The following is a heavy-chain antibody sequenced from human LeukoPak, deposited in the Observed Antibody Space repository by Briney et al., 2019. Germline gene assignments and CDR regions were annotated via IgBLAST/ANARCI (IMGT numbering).Heavy chain of an antibody. CDR3: AKVVEMFDY. CDR1: GFTFRSSA. CDR2: ISGNGIST. D-gene: IGHD2-21*01. V-gene: IGHV3-23*01. J-gene: IGHJ4*02. Sequence: GGSLRLSCAASGFTFRSSAMSWVRQAPGKGPEWVSAISGNGISTYYADSVKGRFTISRDNSKDTLYLQMNSLRAEDTAVYYCAKVVEMFDYWGQGTLVTVSS.